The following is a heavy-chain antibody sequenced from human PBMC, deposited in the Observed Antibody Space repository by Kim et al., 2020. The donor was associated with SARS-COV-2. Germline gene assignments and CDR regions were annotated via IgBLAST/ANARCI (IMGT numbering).Heavy chain of an antibody. Sequence: SETLSLTCTVSGGSISSYYWSWIRQPPGKGLEWIGYIYYSGSTNYNPSLKSRVTISVDTSKNQFSLKLSSVTAADTAVYYCARGSGSYYKKNYYYGMDVWGQGTTVTVSS. CDR2: IYYSGST. CDR1: GGSISSYY. J-gene: IGHJ6*02. D-gene: IGHD3-10*01. V-gene: IGHV4-59*13. CDR3: ARGSGSYYKKNYYYGMDV.